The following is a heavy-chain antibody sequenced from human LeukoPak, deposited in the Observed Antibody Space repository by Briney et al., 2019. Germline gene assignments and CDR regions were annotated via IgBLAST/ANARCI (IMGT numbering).Heavy chain of an antibody. V-gene: IGHV3-7*01. D-gene: IGHD1-1*01. J-gene: IGHJ4*02. Sequence: PGGSLRLSCAASGFTFGTYWMTWVRQAPGKGLEWVANIKQDGSEKYYVDSVRGRFSISKDDGKNSLHLQMNSLRVEDTAVYYCVRGGWELDYWGQGTLVTVSS. CDR3: VRGGWELDY. CDR2: IKQDGSEK. CDR1: GFTFGTYW.